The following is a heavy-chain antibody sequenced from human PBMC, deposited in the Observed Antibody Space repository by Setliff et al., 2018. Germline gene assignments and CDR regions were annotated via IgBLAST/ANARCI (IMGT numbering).Heavy chain of an antibody. CDR1: GGPFSDYY. J-gene: IGHJ3*02. Sequence: PSETLSLTCTFYGGPFSDYYWGWVRQTPGKGLEWIAEINPSGTTNYIPSLKSRLTISVDTSKRQFSLKLNSVTAADTALYYCRQAVVGRDVFDIWGQGTVVTVSS. CDR2: INPSGTT. D-gene: IGHD1-1*01. CDR3: RQAVVGRDVFDI. V-gene: IGHV4-34*01.